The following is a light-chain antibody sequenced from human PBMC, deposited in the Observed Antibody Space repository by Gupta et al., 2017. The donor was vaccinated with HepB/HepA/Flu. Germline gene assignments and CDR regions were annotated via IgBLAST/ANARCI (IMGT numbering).Light chain of an antibody. CDR1: SSDIGSNN. Sequence: QSVLTQPPSASVTPGQRVTISCSGSSSDIGSNNVNWYQQRPGTAPKLLLFSNNQRHSVVPARFSGSKSGTTASLAITGLQAEDEADYYCAAWDDTLNHVIFGGGTKLTVL. CDR2: SNN. J-gene: IGLJ2*01. V-gene: IGLV1-44*01. CDR3: AAWDDTLNHVI.